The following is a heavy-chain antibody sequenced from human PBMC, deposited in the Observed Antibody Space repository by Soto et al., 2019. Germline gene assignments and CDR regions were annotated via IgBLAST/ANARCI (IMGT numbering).Heavy chain of an antibody. CDR3: GYSGYDSFGYFDY. J-gene: IGHJ4*02. CDR2: IWYDGSNK. V-gene: IGHV3-33*01. CDR1: GFTFSSYG. Sequence: LRLSCAASGFTFSSYGMHWVRQAPGKGLEWVAVIWYDGSNKYYADSVKGRFTISRDNSKNTLYLQMNSLRAEDTAVYYCGYSGYDSFGYFDYWGQGPRVTVSS. D-gene: IGHD5-12*01.